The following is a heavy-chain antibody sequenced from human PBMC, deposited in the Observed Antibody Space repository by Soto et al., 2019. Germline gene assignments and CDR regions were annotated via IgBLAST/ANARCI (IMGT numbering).Heavy chain of an antibody. CDR1: GGSFSGYY. J-gene: IGHJ6*02. Sequence: QVQLQQWGAGLLKPSETLSLTCAVYGGSFSGYYWSWIRQPPGKGLEWIGEINHSGSTNYNPSLKRRVTTSLDPAKNQFPLKLSSVTAADTAVYYCARDLLAMSRYYYYSYGMDVWGQGTTVTVSS. CDR2: INHSGST. D-gene: IGHD5-18*01. CDR3: ARDLLAMSRYYYYSYGMDV. V-gene: IGHV4-34*01.